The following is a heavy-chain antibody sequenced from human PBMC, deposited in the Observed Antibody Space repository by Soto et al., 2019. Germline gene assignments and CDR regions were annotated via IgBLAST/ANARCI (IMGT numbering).Heavy chain of an antibody. CDR1: GGSVSSSRYH. Sequence: HSETLSLTCTVSGGSVSSSRYHWNWIRQPPGKGLEWIGYIYYSGSTSYNPSLKSRVTISVDTSKNQFSLKVSSVTAADTAVYYCARDTSGSYYYYGMDVWGQGTTVTVS. CDR3: ARDTSGSYYYYGMDV. D-gene: IGHD3-10*01. J-gene: IGHJ6*02. CDR2: IYYSGST. V-gene: IGHV4-61*01.